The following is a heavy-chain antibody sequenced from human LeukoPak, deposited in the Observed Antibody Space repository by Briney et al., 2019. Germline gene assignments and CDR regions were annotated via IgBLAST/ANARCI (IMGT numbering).Heavy chain of an antibody. CDR2: IYSGGST. J-gene: IGHJ3*02. Sequence: PGQSLRLSCVASGFTFSSYAMSWVRQAPGKGLEWVSVIYSGGSTYYADSVKGRFTISRDNSTNTLYLQRHGLRAEETAVYYCARAGDYDAFDIWGKGTMVTVSS. CDR1: GFTFSSYA. CDR3: ARAGDYDAFDI. D-gene: IGHD4-17*01. V-gene: IGHV3-66*01.